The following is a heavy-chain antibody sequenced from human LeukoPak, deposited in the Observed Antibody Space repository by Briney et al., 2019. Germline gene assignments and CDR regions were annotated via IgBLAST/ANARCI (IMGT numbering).Heavy chain of an antibody. CDR1: GFTFSSYA. V-gene: IGHV3-23*01. Sequence: GGSLRLSCAASGFTFSSYAMSWVRQAPGKGLEWVSAISGIGDSTYYSDSVKGRFTISRDSSRNTLYLQMNGLRAEDTAVYYCAKDPGITMIEFLDYWGQGTVVTVSS. J-gene: IGHJ4*02. CDR3: AKDPGITMIEFLDY. D-gene: IGHD3-22*01. CDR2: ISGIGDST.